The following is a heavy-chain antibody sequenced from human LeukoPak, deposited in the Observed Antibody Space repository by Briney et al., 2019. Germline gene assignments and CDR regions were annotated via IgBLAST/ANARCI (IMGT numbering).Heavy chain of an antibody. CDR1: GYTFISYG. Sequence: ASVKVSCKASGYTFISYGFSWVRQAPGQGLEWMGWISVHNGNTNYAQNFQDRVTMTTDTSTSTAYMKLRSLRSDDTAVYYCARDSITYCGGECYSGYSGQGTLVTVSS. D-gene: IGHD2-21*01. V-gene: IGHV1-18*01. CDR3: ARDSITYCGGECYSGY. J-gene: IGHJ4*02. CDR2: ISVHNGNT.